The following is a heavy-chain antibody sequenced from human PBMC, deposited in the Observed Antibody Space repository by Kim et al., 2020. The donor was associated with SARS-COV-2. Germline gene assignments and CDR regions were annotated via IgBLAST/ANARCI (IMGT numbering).Heavy chain of an antibody. CDR2: IYYSGST. D-gene: IGHD3-22*01. CDR1: GGSISSYY. CDR3: ASWQGSGWAFDI. J-gene: IGHJ3*02. V-gene: IGHV4-59*01. Sequence: SETLSLTCTVSGGSISSYYWSWIRQPPGKGLEWIGYIYYSGSTNYNPSLKSRVTISVDTSKNQFSLKLSSVTAADTAVYYCASWQGSGWAFDIWGQGTMVTVSS.